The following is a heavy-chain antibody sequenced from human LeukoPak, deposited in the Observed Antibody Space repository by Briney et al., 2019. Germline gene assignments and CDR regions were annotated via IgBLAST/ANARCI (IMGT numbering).Heavy chain of an antibody. J-gene: IGHJ4*02. CDR2: ISWDGGST. D-gene: IGHD6-6*01. Sequence: GGSLRLSCAASGFTFDDYTMHWVRQAPGKGLEWVSLISWDGGSTCYADSVKGRFTISRDNSKNSLYLQMNSLRTEDTALYYCAKDMGYSSSCFDYWGQGTLVTVSS. CDR1: GFTFDDYT. CDR3: AKDMGYSSSCFDY. V-gene: IGHV3-43*01.